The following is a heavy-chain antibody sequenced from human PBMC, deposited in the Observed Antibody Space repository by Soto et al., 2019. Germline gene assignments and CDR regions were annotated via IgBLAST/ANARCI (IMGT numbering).Heavy chain of an antibody. D-gene: IGHD2-15*01. J-gene: IGHJ4*02. CDR3: ARDTGCSGGSYYGPTDGPGY. V-gene: IGHV3-21*01. Sequence: EVQLVESGGGLVKPGGSLRLSCAASGFTFSSYSMNWVRQAPGKGLEWVSSISSSSSYIYYADSVKGRFTISRDNAKNSLYLQMNSLRAEDTAVYYCARDTGCSGGSYYGPTDGPGYWGQGTLVTVSS. CDR1: GFTFSSYS. CDR2: ISSSSSYI.